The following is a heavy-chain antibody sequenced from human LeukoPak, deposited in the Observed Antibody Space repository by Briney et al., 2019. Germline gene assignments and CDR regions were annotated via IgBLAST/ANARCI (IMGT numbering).Heavy chain of an antibody. CDR1: GYTFTGYY. CDR2: INPISGGT. J-gene: IGHJ4*02. CDR3: ATNQYGDYTLGDY. V-gene: IGHV1-2*02. Sequence: ASLKVSCKPSGYTFTGYYIHWVRPAPGQGLGWMGWINPISGGTNSAQKVQGRVTMTRDTSISTAYMELSTLRSDDTAVYYCATNQYGDYTLGDYWGQGTLVSVSS. D-gene: IGHD4-17*01.